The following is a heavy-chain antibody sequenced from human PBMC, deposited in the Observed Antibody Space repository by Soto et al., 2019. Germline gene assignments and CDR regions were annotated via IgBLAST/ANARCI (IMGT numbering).Heavy chain of an antibody. V-gene: IGHV4-39*01. CDR2: IYYSGST. CDR1: GGSISSSSYY. D-gene: IGHD6-13*01. J-gene: IGHJ5*02. Sequence: QLQLQESGPGLVKPSETLSLTCTVSGGSISSSSYYWGWIRQPPGKGLEWIGSIYYSGSTYYHPPLKSRVTRFVDTSKNQFSLTLGSVTAADTAVYYCAGSPGGRCSTENRFDPWGQGTLVTVSS. CDR3: AGSPGGRCSTENRFDP.